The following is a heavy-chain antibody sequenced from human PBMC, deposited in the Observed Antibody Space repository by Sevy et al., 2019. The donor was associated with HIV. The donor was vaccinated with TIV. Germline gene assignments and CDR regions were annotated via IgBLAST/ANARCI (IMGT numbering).Heavy chain of an antibody. CDR3: ARPSGGDPPYYYYYMDV. CDR2: ISYDGSNK. Sequence: GGSLRLSCAASGFTFSSYAMHWVRQAPGKGLEWVAVISYDGSNKYYADSVKGRFTISRDNSKNTLYLQMNSLGAEDTAVYYCARPSGGDPPYYYYYMDVWGKGTTVTVSS. CDR1: GFTFSSYA. J-gene: IGHJ6*03. V-gene: IGHV3-30-3*01. D-gene: IGHD2-21*01.